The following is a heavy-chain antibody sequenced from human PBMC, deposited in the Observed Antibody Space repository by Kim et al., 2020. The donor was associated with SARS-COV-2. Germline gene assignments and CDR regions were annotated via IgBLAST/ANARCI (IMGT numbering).Heavy chain of an antibody. V-gene: IGHV1-2*02. Sequence: ASVKVSCKASGYTFTDFYIHWVRQAPGQGLQWMGWINPNSGGSNSARKFRDRVALTRDTSINTTYMELSRLTSDDTATYYCARGQYFDFWTGFQHFFDSWGQGTLVTVSS. J-gene: IGHJ4*02. CDR1: GYTFTDFY. CDR2: INPNSGGS. D-gene: IGHD3-3*01. CDR3: ARGQYFDFWTGFQHFFDS.